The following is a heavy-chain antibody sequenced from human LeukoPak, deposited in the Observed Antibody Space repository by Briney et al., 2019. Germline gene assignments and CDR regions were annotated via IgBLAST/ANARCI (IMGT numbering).Heavy chain of an antibody. CDR1: GFTFSSYW. D-gene: IGHD2-15*01. CDR2: IKQDGSEK. CDR3: AIPDLGYCSGGSCYGEYFQH. V-gene: IGHV3-7*03. J-gene: IGHJ1*01. Sequence: GGSLRLSCAASGFTFSSYWMSWVCQAPGKGLEWVANIKQDGSEKYYVDSVKGRFTISRDNAKNSLYLQMNSLRAEDTAVYYCAIPDLGYCSGGSCYGEYFQHWGQGTLVTVSS.